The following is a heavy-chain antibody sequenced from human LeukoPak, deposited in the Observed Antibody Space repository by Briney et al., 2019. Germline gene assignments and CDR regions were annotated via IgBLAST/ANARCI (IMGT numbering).Heavy chain of an antibody. CDR2: IIPIFGTA. D-gene: IGHD3-16*02. Sequence: SVKVSCKASGGTFSSYAISWVRQAPGQGLEWMGGIIPIFGTANYAQKFQGRVTMTTDTSTSTAYMELRSLRSDDTAVYYCAREAMITFGGVIPDHDAFDIWGQGTMVTVSS. J-gene: IGHJ3*02. V-gene: IGHV1-69*05. CDR1: GGTFSSYA. CDR3: AREAMITFGGVIPDHDAFDI.